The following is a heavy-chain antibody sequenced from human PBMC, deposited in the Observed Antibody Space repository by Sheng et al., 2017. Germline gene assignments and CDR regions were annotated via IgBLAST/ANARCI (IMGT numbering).Heavy chain of an antibody. Sequence: QVQLVQSGAEVKKPGASVKVSCKASGYTFKSYYWHWVRQAPGQGLEWMGIVNPSDGGTKYAQKFQGRVAMTRDTSTSTVYMELSSLRSDDTAVYYCTRSDLNGNGAFDVWAQGTMVTVSS. V-gene: IGHV1-46*02. D-gene: IGHD2-21*01. CDR3: TRSDLNGNGAFDV. J-gene: IGHJ3*01. CDR1: GYTFKSYY. CDR2: VNPSDGGT.